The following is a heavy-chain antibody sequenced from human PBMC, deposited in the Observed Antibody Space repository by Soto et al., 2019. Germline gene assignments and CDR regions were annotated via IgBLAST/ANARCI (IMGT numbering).Heavy chain of an antibody. D-gene: IGHD3-16*01. CDR3: ATRITVWALLVHPFDP. J-gene: IGHJ5*02. CDR2: INHTGVT. V-gene: IGHV4-34*01. CDR1: GGSVNGYY. Sequence: SETLSLTGAVYGGSVNGYYCNWIRQPPWKGLEWIGEINHTGVTHYNPSLKSRVTMSVDTYKNQCSLRLSSVTAADTGIYYCATRITVWALLVHPFDPGGQGSQVTVSS.